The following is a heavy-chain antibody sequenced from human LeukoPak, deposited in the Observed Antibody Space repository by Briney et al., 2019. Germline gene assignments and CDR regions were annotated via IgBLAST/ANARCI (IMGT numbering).Heavy chain of an antibody. CDR2: IYSGGST. D-gene: IGHD1-26*01. CDR3: ARASGIQWELPDGDDAFDI. CDR1: GFTVSSNY. Sequence: GGSLRLSCAASGFTVSSNYMSWVRQAPGKGLEWVSVIYSGGSTYYADSVKGRFTISRDNSKNTLYLQMNSLRAEDTAVYYCARASGIQWELPDGDDAFDIWGQGTMVTVSS. J-gene: IGHJ3*02. V-gene: IGHV3-53*01.